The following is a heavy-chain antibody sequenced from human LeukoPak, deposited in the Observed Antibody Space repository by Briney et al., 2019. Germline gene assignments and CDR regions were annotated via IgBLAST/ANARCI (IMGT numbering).Heavy chain of an antibody. D-gene: IGHD1-7*01. CDR2: VIPILGIA. J-gene: IGHJ6*02. CDR1: GGTFSTYT. CDR3: ARDKMPGTTIGVDYGMDV. V-gene: IGHV1-69*04. Sequence: ASVKVSCKASGGTFSTYTISWVRQAPGQGLEWMGRVIPILGIANYARKFQGRVTITADTSTSTAYMELSSLRSEDTAVYYSARDKMPGTTIGVDYGMDVWGQGTTVTVSS.